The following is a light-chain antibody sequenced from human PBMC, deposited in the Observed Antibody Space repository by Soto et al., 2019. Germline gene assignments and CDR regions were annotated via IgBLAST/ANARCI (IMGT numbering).Light chain of an antibody. CDR2: GNT. CDR3: QSYESSLSGWI. CDR1: SSNIGAGYE. Sequence: QSVLTQPPSVSGAPGQRVTISCTGSSSNIGAGYEVHWYQQIPGTAPKLLIYGNTNRPSGVLDRFSASKSGTSASLAITGLQAEDEADYYCQSYESSLSGWIFGGGTKVTVL. V-gene: IGLV1-40*01. J-gene: IGLJ2*01.